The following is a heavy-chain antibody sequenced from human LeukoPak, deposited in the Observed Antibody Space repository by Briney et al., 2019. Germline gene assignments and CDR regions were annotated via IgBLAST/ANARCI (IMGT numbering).Heavy chain of an antibody. CDR2: ISSSSSYI. CDR1: GFTFSSYS. J-gene: IGHJ1*01. D-gene: IGHD1-7*01. Sequence: GGSLRLSCAASGFTFSSYSMNWVRQAPGKGLEWVSSISSSSSYIYYADSVKGRFTISRDNAKNSLYLQMNSLRAEDTAVYYCARQTKRALIDVFQHWGQGTLVTVSS. CDR3: ARQTKRALIDVFQH. V-gene: IGHV3-21*01.